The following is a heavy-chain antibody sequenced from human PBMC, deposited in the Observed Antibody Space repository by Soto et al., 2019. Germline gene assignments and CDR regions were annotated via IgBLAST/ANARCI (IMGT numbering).Heavy chain of an antibody. CDR1: GDSVSSPYY. CDR2: VFHTGTT. V-gene: IGHV4-4*02. CDR3: ARSAGWYAVHS. J-gene: IGHJ4*02. D-gene: IGHD6-19*01. Sequence: QVQLQESGPGLVKPSGTLSLTCAVSGDSVSSPYYWCWVRQPPGKGLEWIGEVFHTGTTSYNPSLRSRVTISMDKSINRFSLGLSSVTAADTAVYYCARSAGWYAVHSWGPGTLVIVSS.